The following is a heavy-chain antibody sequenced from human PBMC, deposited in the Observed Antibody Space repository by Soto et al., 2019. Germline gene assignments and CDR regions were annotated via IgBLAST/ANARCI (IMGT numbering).Heavy chain of an antibody. CDR2: IKSRADGGTT. Sequence: GGSLRLSCAASGFSFSNAWLSWVRQAPGKGLEWVGRIKSRADGGTTDYTAPVKGRFATSRDDSKNTLYLQMNSLKTEDTAVYYCTTGSTSTKNYWGQGTLVTVSS. J-gene: IGHJ4*02. CDR3: TTGSTSTKNY. CDR1: GFSFSNAW. D-gene: IGHD3-10*01. V-gene: IGHV3-15*01.